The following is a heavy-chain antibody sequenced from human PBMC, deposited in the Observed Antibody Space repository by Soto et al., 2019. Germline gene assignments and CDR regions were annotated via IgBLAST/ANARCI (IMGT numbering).Heavy chain of an antibody. CDR1: GDTFTSYY. D-gene: IGHD3-9*01. J-gene: IGHJ3*02. Sequence: VPVEVSCKASGDTFTSYYMHWARQAPGQGLEWMGIINPSGGSTSYAQKFQGRVTMTRDTSTSTVYMELSSLRSEDTAVYYCAIVQENQLRYFELPWLDIWGKGTLVPVSS. CDR3: AIVQENQLRYFELPWLDI. V-gene: IGHV1-46*01. CDR2: INPSGGST.